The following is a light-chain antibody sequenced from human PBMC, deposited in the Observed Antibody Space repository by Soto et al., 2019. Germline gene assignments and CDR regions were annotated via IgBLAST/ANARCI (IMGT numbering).Light chain of an antibody. CDR2: EVS. V-gene: IGLV2-14*01. Sequence: QSALTQPASVSGSPGQSITISCTGTSSDFGGYNYVSWYQQHPGKAPKLMIYEVSNRPSGVSNRFSGSKSGNTASLTISGLQAEDEAEYDCSSYTSSSTLYVVFGGGTKLTVL. CDR1: SSDFGGYNY. CDR3: SSYTSSSTLYVV. J-gene: IGLJ2*01.